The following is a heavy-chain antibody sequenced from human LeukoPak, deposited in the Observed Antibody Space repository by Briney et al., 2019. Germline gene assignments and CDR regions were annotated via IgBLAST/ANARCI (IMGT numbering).Heavy chain of an antibody. CDR1: GFSLSTSGMR. V-gene: IGHV2-70*04. Sequence: SGPALVKPTQTLTLTCTCSGFSLSTSGMRVSWIRQPPGKALEWLARIDWDDDKFYSTSLKTRLTISKDTSKNQVVLTMTNMDPVDTATYYCARTPYCGGDCYVDYWGQGTPVTVSS. CDR2: IDWDDDK. D-gene: IGHD2-21*02. CDR3: ARTPYCGGDCYVDY. J-gene: IGHJ4*02.